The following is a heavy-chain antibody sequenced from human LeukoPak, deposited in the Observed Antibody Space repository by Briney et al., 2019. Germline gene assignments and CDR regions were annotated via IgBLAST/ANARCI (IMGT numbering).Heavy chain of an antibody. Sequence: GGSLRLSCAASGFTFSSYWMSWVRQAPGRGLEWVANIKQDGSEKYYVDSVKGRFTISRDNAKNSLYLQMNSLRAEDTAVYYCARDRVAARQWGYYYYMDVWGKGTTVTVSS. D-gene: IGHD6-6*01. V-gene: IGHV3-7*01. J-gene: IGHJ6*03. CDR1: GFTFSSYW. CDR2: IKQDGSEK. CDR3: ARDRVAARQWGYYYYMDV.